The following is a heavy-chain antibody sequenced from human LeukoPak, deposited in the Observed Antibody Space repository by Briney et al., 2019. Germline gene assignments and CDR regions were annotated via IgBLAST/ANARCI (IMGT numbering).Heavy chain of an antibody. Sequence: GGSLRLSCAASGFTFDDYGMSWVRQAPGKGLEWVSGINWNGGSTGYADSVKGRFTISRDNAKNSLYLQMNSLRAEDTALYYCARGRGTTGTTGSRARYYFDYWGQGTLVTVSS. CDR1: GFTFDDYG. J-gene: IGHJ4*02. CDR3: ARGRGTTGTTGSRARYYFDY. CDR2: INWNGGST. V-gene: IGHV3-20*04. D-gene: IGHD1-1*01.